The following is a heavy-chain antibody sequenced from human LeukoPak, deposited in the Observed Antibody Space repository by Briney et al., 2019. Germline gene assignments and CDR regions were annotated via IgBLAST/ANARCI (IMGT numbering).Heavy chain of an antibody. J-gene: IGHJ4*02. CDR1: GGSVSSTTYF. Sequence: SETLSLTCTVSGGSVSSTTYFWSWMRQPPGKGLEWIASINYSGSTYYNPSLKSRVTISVDTSDNQFSLKLSSVTAADTAVYYCARYVYGSGMYYFDYWGQGTLVTVSS. CDR2: INYSGST. D-gene: IGHD3-10*01. CDR3: ARYVYGSGMYYFDY. V-gene: IGHV4-39*01.